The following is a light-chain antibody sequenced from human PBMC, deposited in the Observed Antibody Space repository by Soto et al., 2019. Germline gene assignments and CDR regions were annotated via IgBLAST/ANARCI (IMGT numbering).Light chain of an antibody. CDR1: QSVSNH. V-gene: IGKV3-15*01. CDR2: GAS. J-gene: IGKJ1*01. Sequence: EIVMTQSPATLSFSPGERATLSFMASQSVSNHLAWYQQRSGQAPRLLIYGASTRATGIPARFSGSGSGTEFILTISSLQSEDSAVYYCHQYNYWPPETFGQGTKVDIK. CDR3: HQYNYWPPET.